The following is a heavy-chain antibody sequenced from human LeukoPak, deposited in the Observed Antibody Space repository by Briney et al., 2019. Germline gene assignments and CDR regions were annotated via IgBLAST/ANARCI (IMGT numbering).Heavy chain of an antibody. J-gene: IGHJ4*02. V-gene: IGHV3-33*01. Sequence: PGRSLRLSCAVSGFTFSNYGMHWVRQAPGKGLEWVALIWYDGSNKYYTDSVKGRLTISRDNSKDTLFLQMNSLRAEDTAVYYCAREGPRGNSQFDYWGQGTLVTVSS. D-gene: IGHD2/OR15-2a*01. CDR1: GFTFSNYG. CDR3: AREGPRGNSQFDY. CDR2: IWYDGSNK.